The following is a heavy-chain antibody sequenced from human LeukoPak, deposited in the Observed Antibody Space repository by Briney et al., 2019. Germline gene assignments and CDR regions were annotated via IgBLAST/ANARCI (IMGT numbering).Heavy chain of an antibody. J-gene: IGHJ6*03. V-gene: IGHV3-23*01. D-gene: IGHD6-13*01. CDR1: GFTFSYYA. CDR2: ISSVDDAT. CDR3: TRAIAAADSAYYHYYMDV. Sequence: PGGSLRLSCAASGFTFSYYAMSWVRQAPGKGLEWVSVISSVDDATYYADSVEGRFTISRDNSRNTAYLQMNSLKTEDTAVYHCTRAIAAADSAYYHYYMDVWGKGTTVTVSS.